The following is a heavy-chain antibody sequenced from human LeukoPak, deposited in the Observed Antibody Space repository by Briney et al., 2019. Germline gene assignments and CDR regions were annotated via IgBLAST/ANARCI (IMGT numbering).Heavy chain of an antibody. Sequence: KPGGSLRLSCAASGFTFSSYSMNWVRQAPGKGLEWVSSISSSSSYIYYADSVKGRFTISRDNAKNSLYLQMNSLRAEDTAVYYCARVKKEIVVVPGAMRDTYYFDYWGQGTLVTVSS. CDR1: GFTFSSYS. CDR2: ISSSSSYI. D-gene: IGHD2-2*01. V-gene: IGHV3-21*01. CDR3: ARVKKEIVVVPGAMRDTYYFDY. J-gene: IGHJ4*02.